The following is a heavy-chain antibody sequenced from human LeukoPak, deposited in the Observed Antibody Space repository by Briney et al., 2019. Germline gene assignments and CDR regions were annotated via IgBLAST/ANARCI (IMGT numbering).Heavy chain of an antibody. J-gene: IGHJ4*02. V-gene: IGHV3-30*02. Sequence: GGSLRLSCAASGFTFSNYDMHWVRQAPGKGLEWVAFIRYDGSNKYYADSVKGRFTISRDNSKNTLYLQMNSLRAEDTAVYYCARDSSSSFDYWGQGTLVTVSS. CDR2: IRYDGSNK. D-gene: IGHD6-13*01. CDR3: ARDSSSSFDY. CDR1: GFTFSNYD.